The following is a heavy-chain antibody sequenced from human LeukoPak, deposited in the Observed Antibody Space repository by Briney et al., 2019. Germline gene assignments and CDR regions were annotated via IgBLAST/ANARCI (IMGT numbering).Heavy chain of an antibody. V-gene: IGHV4-59*01. D-gene: IGHD3-22*01. Sequence: PSETLSLTCTVSGGSISSYYWSWIRQPPGKGLEWIGYIYYSGSTNYNPSLKSRVTISVDTSKNQFSLKLSSVTAADTAVYYCARVSVGYYDSSAPDVWGQGTTVTVSS. CDR3: ARVSVGYYDSSAPDV. CDR2: IYYSGST. CDR1: GGSISSYY. J-gene: IGHJ6*02.